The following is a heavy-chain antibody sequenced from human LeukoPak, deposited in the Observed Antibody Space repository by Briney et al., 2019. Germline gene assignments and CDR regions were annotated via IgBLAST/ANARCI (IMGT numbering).Heavy chain of an antibody. Sequence: GGSLRLSCAASGFTFSSYSMNWVRQAPGKGLEWISSISSSSTYIYYADSVKGRFTISRDNAKNSLYLQMSSLRAEDTAVYYCARVTRSPFGWFDPWGQGTLVTVSS. CDR3: ARVTRSPFGWFDP. D-gene: IGHD4-17*01. J-gene: IGHJ5*02. V-gene: IGHV3-21*01. CDR1: GFTFSSYS. CDR2: ISSSSTYI.